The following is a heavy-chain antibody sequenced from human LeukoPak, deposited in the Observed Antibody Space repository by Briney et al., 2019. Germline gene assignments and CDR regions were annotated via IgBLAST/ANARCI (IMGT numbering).Heavy chain of an antibody. CDR2: INPNSGGT. J-gene: IGHJ4*02. D-gene: IGHD5-18*01. CDR3: ARDGGYSYGYYLPYFDY. Sequence: ASVKVSCKASGYTFTGYYMHWVRQAPGQGLEWRGWINPNSGGTNYAQKFQGRFTMTRDTSISTAYMELSRLRSDDTAVYYCARDGGYSYGYYLPYFDYWGQGTLVTVSS. CDR1: GYTFTGYY. V-gene: IGHV1-2*02.